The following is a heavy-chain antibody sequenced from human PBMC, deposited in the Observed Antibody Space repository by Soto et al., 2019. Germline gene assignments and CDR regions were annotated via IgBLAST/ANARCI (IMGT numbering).Heavy chain of an antibody. V-gene: IGHV4-31*03. CDR3: ASQEYYYGSGGRYGLDP. CDR2: IYYSGST. D-gene: IGHD3-10*01. Sequence: PSETLSLTCTVSGGSISSGGYYLSWIRQHPGKGLEWIGYIYYSGSTYYNPSLKSRVTISVDTSKNQFSLKLSSVTAEDTAVYYCASQEYYYGSGGRYGLDPWGQGTLVTVSS. J-gene: IGHJ5*02. CDR1: GGSISSGGYY.